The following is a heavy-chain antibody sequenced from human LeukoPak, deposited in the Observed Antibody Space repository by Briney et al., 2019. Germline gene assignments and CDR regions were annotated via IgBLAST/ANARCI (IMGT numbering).Heavy chain of an antibody. CDR3: ANSGYTSVRYYFDY. V-gene: IGHV3-23*01. CDR1: GFTFSNYA. Sequence: GGSLRLSCAAPGFTFSNYAMSWVRQAPGKGLEWVSGISASGGTTHYADSVKGRFTISRDNIKNTLYLQMNSLRAEDTAVYYCANSGYTSVRYYFDYWGQGTLVTVSS. D-gene: IGHD6-19*01. J-gene: IGHJ4*02. CDR2: ISASGGTT.